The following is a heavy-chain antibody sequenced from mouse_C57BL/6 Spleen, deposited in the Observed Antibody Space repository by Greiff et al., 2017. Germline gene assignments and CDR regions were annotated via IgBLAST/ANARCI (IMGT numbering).Heavy chain of an antibody. Sequence: QVHVKQSGAELVKPGASVKISCKASGYAFSSYWMNWVKQRPGKGLEWIGQIYPGDGDTNYNGKFKGKATLTADKASSTAYMQLSSLTSEDSAVYFCARILTGIWYFDVWGAGTTVTVSS. D-gene: IGHD4-1*01. CDR2: IYPGDGDT. CDR3: ARILTGIWYFDV. CDR1: GYAFSSYW. J-gene: IGHJ1*01. V-gene: IGHV1-80*01.